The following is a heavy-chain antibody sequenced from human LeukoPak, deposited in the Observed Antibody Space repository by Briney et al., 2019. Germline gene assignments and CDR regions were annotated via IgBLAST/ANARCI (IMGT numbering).Heavy chain of an antibody. D-gene: IGHD3-3*01. V-gene: IGHV1-69*04. CDR1: GGTFSSYA. CDR3: ASVLSGKVDY. Sequence: GASVKVSCKASGGTFSSYAISWVRQAPGQGLEWMGRIIPILGIANYAQKFQGRVTVTADKSTSTAYMELSSLRSEDTAVYYCASVLSGKVDYWGQGTLVTVSS. J-gene: IGHJ4*02. CDR2: IIPILGIA.